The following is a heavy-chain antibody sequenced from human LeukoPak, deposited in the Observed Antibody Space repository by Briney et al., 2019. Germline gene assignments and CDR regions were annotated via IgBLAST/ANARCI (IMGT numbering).Heavy chain of an antibody. D-gene: IGHD6-6*01. Sequence: PSETLSLTCAVYGGSFSGYYWSWIRQPPGKGLEWIGEINHSGSTNYNPSLKSRVTISVDTSKNQFSLKLSSVTAADTAVYYCARDGRKAARNGPFDYWGQGTLVTVPS. CDR3: ARDGRKAARNGPFDY. J-gene: IGHJ4*02. V-gene: IGHV4-34*01. CDR2: INHSGST. CDR1: GGSFSGYY.